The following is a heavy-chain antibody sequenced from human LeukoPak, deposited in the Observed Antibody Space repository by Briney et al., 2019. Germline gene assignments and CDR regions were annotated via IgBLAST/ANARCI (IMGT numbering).Heavy chain of an antibody. J-gene: IGHJ5*02. CDR2: IYYSGST. CDR1: GGSIRSYY. V-gene: IGHV4-59*01. Sequence: SETLSLTCTVSGGSIRSYYWSWIRQPPGKGLEWIGYIYYSGSTNYNPSLKSRVTISVDTSKNQFSLKLSSVTAADTAVYYCARGVCSSTSCYSLSADWFDPWGQGTLVTVSS. CDR3: ARGVCSSTSCYSLSADWFDP. D-gene: IGHD2-2*01.